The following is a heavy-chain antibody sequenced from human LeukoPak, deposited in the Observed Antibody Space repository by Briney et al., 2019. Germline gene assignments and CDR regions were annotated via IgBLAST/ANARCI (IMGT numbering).Heavy chain of an antibody. Sequence: GGSLKLSCAASGFTFSGSAMHWVRQASGKGLEWVGRIRSKANSYATAYAASVKGRFTISRDDSKNTAYLQMNSLKTEDTAVYXCTRLXLDYFDYWGQGTLVTVSS. CDR1: GFTFSGSA. CDR3: TRLXLDYFDY. CDR2: IRSKANSYAT. V-gene: IGHV3-73*01. J-gene: IGHJ4*02.